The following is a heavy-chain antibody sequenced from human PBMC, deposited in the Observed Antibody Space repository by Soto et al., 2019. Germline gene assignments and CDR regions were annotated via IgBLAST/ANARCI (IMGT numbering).Heavy chain of an antibody. D-gene: IGHD2-21*02. V-gene: IGHV3-15*01. CDR3: TTAPGGNSYY. J-gene: IGHJ4*02. CDR1: GFIFNNAW. CDR2: IKTEAGVGTT. Sequence: EVQLLECGGGLVTPGGSIILSCGASGFIFNNAWMTWVRQAPGKGLEWVGRIKTEAGVGTTDYAAPVKGRFTSSRDDSKTPLYLQMHRLKLEDTAVYYCTTAPGGNSYYWCQGNLVTV.